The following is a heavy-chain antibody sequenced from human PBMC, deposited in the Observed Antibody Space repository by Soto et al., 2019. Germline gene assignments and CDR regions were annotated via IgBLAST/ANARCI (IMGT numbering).Heavy chain of an antibody. Sequence: SETLSLTCAVYGGSFSGYYWSWIRQPPGKGLEWIGEINHSGSTNYNPSLKSRVTISVDTSKDQFSLKLTSVTGADTAVYYCARGHIVIMVYANPIYNWFDPWGQGTLVTVSS. CDR2: INHSGST. CDR1: GGSFSGYY. CDR3: ARGHIVIMVYANPIYNWFDP. V-gene: IGHV4-34*01. D-gene: IGHD2-8*01. J-gene: IGHJ5*02.